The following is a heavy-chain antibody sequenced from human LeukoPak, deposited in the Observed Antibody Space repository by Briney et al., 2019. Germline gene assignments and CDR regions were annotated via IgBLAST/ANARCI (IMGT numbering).Heavy chain of an antibody. CDR3: ARLAVAVD. V-gene: IGHV4-39*01. D-gene: IGHD6-19*01. CDR2: IYYSGST. Sequence: SETLSLTCTVSGGSISSSSYYWGWIRQPPGKGLEWIGSIYYSGSTYYNPSLKSRVTISVDTSKNQFSLKLSSVTAADMAVYYCARLAVAVDWGQGTLVTVSS. CDR1: GGSISSSSYY. J-gene: IGHJ4*02.